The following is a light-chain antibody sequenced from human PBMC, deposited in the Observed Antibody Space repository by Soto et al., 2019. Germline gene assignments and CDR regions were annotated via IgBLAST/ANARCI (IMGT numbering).Light chain of an antibody. Sequence: DIQITQSPSSLSSSVGDRVTITCRCSQDINKNLIWYQQKPGKAPKLLIYDASDLETGVPSRFSGSGSGTGFTFTISSLQPEDFATYYCQQYESLPLTFGQGTRLEIK. CDR2: DAS. CDR3: QQYESLPLT. CDR1: QDINKN. V-gene: IGKV1-33*01. J-gene: IGKJ5*01.